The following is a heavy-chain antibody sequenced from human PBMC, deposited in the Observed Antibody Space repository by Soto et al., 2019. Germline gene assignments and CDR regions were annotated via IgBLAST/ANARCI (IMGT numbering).Heavy chain of an antibody. Sequence: SETLSLTCTVSGASISGFYWSWIRKSAGKGLVWIGRIYATGTTDYNPSLKSRVMMSVDTSKKQFSLKLRSVTAADTAVYYCVRDGTKTLRDWFDPWGQGISVTVSS. D-gene: IGHD1-1*01. CDR1: GASISGFY. J-gene: IGHJ5*02. CDR3: VRDGTKTLRDWFDP. CDR2: IYATGTT. V-gene: IGHV4-4*07.